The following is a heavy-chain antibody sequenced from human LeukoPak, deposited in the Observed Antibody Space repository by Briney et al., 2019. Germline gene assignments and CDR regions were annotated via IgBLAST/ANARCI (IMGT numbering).Heavy chain of an antibody. CDR2: IYHSGST. D-gene: IGHD2-8*01. CDR1: GYSISSGYY. CDR3: AREHIVLMAYLYYFDY. V-gene: IGHV4-38-2*01. J-gene: IGHJ4*02. Sequence: PSETLSLTCAVSGYSISSGYYWGWIRQPPGKGLEWIGSIYHSGSTYYNPSLKSRVTISVDTSKNQFSLKLSSVTAAGTTVYYCAREHIVLMAYLYYFDYWGQGTLVTVSS.